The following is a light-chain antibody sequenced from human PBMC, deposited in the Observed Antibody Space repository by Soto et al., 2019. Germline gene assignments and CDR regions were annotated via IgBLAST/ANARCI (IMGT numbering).Light chain of an antibody. CDR2: GAS. V-gene: IGKV3-20*01. CDR1: QSISSSN. Sequence: EIVLTQSTGTLSLSPGERATLSCRASQSISSSNLAWYQQKPGQAPRLLIYGASSRATGIPDRFSGSGSGTDFTLTIGRLEPEDFAVYFCQQYGSSPPATFGQGTNLEIK. CDR3: QQYGSSPPAT. J-gene: IGKJ2*01.